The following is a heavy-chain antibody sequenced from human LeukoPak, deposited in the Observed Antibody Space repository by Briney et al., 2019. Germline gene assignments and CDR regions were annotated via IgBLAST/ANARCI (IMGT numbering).Heavy chain of an antibody. CDR3: ASRWDFGDLPNWFDP. CDR2: INSDGSST. Sequence: GGSLRLSCAASGFTFSSYWMHWVRQAPGKGLVWVSRINSDGSSTSYADSVKGRFTISRDNAKNTLYLQMNSLRAEDTAIYYCASRWDFGDLPNWFDPWGQGTLVTVSS. J-gene: IGHJ5*02. V-gene: IGHV3-74*01. CDR1: GFTFSSYW. D-gene: IGHD4-17*01.